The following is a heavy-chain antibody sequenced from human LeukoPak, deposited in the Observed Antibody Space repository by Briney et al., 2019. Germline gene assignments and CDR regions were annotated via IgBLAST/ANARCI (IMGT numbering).Heavy chain of an antibody. D-gene: IGHD3-10*02. V-gene: IGHV4-4*02. CDR1: GVSINTNTW. Sequence: SETLSLTCAVSGVSINTNTWWAWVRQPPGRGLEWTGEVFHSGSVNCNPSLESRLTVSMDKSKNLFSLKLTSVTAADTAVYYCARSGLGSGSYYRLKNYYYYYYMDVWGKGTTVTVSS. J-gene: IGHJ6*03. CDR2: VFHSGSV. CDR3: ARSGLGSGSYYRLKNYYYYYYMDV.